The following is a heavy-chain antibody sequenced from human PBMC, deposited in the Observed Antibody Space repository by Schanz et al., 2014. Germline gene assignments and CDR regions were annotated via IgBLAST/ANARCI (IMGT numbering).Heavy chain of an antibody. CDR3: VRVSFSDPRLYRGVDRDIDC. J-gene: IGHJ4*02. D-gene: IGHD3-10*01. CDR2: INSVGSNT. Sequence: EVQLLESGGGLVQPGGSLRLSCAASGFTFSSHWMHWVRQDPGKGLVWVAHINSVGSNTDYADSVTGRFTISRDNAKITLYLQMNTLRPEDTAVYYYVRVSFSDPRLYRGVDRDIDCWGQGTLVTVSS. V-gene: IGHV3-74*02. CDR1: GFTFSSHW.